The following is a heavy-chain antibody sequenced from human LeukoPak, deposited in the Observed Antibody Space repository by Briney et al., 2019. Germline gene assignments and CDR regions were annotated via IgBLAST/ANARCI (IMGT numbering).Heavy chain of an antibody. D-gene: IGHD5-12*01. V-gene: IGHV4-59*01. J-gene: IGHJ4*02. CDR2: IDHTGIT. CDR1: DDSITIYY. Sequence: SETLSLTCTVSDDSITIYYWSWIRQPPGKGLEWIGYIDHTGITNYNPSLNSRVTISRDTSKNHFSLELSSATAADTAVYYCARGRYSGYYFSWGQGTLVTVSS. CDR3: ARGRYSGYYFS.